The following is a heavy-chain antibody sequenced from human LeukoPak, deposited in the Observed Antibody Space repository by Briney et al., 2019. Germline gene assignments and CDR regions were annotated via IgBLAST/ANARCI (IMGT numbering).Heavy chain of an antibody. V-gene: IGHV4-34*01. CDR2: INHSGST. J-gene: IGHJ4*02. Sequence: SETLSLTCAVYGGSFSGYYWSWIRQPPGKGLEWIGEINHSGSTNYNPSLKSRVTISVDTSKNQFSLKLSSVTAADTAVYYCARLGAGSGNDYWGQGTLVTVSS. D-gene: IGHD2-15*01. CDR1: GGSFSGYY. CDR3: ARLGAGSGNDY.